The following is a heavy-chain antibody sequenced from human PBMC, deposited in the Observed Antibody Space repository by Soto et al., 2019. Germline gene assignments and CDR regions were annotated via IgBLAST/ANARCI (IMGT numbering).Heavy chain of an antibody. V-gene: IGHV3-23*01. CDR1: GFTFTSHA. J-gene: IGHJ4*02. CDR2: ISGTGAST. D-gene: IGHD2-21*02. Sequence: GGSLRLSCAASGFTFTSHAMTWVRQPPGKGLEWVSAISGTGASTYYADSVKGRFTISRDNSKNTLYLQMNSLRAEDTAVYYCAKNGVVVVTAMLDYWGQGPLVTVSS. CDR3: AKNGVVVVTAMLDY.